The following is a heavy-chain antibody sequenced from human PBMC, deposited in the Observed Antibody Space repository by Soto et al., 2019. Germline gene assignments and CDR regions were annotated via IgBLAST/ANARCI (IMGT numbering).Heavy chain of an antibody. CDR2: ISYDGSNK. J-gene: IGHJ4*02. D-gene: IGHD1-26*01. V-gene: IGHV3-30-3*01. CDR3: ARGWYSELLDY. CDR1: GFTFSTDA. Sequence: VGSLRLSCAASGFTFSTDAMHWVRQAPGKGLEWVAFISYDGSNKHYADSVKGRFTISRDNSKNTLFLQMNSLRAEDTAVYFCARGWYSELLDYWGQGALVTVSS.